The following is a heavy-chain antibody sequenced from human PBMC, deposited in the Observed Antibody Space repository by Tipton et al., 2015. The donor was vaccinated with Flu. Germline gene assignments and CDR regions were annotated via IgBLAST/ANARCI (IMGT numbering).Heavy chain of an antibody. CDR3: ARGSVILELPDY. J-gene: IGHJ4*02. CDR1: GGSISSYY. D-gene: IGHD1-7*01. CDR2: IYYSGST. V-gene: IGHV4-59*01. Sequence: TLSLTCTVSGGSISSYYWSWIRQPPGKGLEWIGYIYYSGSTNYNPSLKSRVTISVDTSKNQFSLKLSFVTAADTAVYYCARGSVILELPDYWGQGTLVTVSS.